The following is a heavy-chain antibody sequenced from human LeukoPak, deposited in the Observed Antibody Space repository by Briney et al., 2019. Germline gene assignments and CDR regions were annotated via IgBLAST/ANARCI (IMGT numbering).Heavy chain of an antibody. CDR2: IIPILGIA. V-gene: IGHV1-69*04. Sequence: ASVKVSCKASGGTFSSYAISWVRQAPGQGLEWMGRIIPILGIANYAQKFQGRVTITADKFTSTAYMELSSLRSEDTAVYYCAREDIVVVVAATPYFDYWGQGTLVTVSS. CDR3: AREDIVVVVAATPYFDY. D-gene: IGHD2-15*01. J-gene: IGHJ4*02. CDR1: GGTFSSYA.